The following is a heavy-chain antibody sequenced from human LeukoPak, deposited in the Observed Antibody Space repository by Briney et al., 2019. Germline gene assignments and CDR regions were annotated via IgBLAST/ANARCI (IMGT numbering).Heavy chain of an antibody. D-gene: IGHD1-26*01. CDR1: GFTVSSNY. Sequence: WGSLRLSCAASGFTVSSNYMSWVRQDPGKGLECVSVIYSGGSTYYADSLKGRFTISRDNSKITLYLQMNSLRAEDTAVYHCARADLVSGSYDYWGQGTLVTVSS. V-gene: IGHV3-53*01. CDR2: IYSGGST. J-gene: IGHJ4*02. CDR3: ARADLVSGSYDY.